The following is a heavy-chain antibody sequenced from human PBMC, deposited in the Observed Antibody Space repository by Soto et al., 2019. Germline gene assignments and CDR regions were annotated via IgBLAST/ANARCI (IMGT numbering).Heavy chain of an antibody. CDR3: AREDYEKAFAI. D-gene: IGHD3-22*01. J-gene: IGHJ3*02. Sequence: QVQLVQSGAEVKKPGSSVKVSCKASGDTFSIYPISWVRQAPGQGLEWMGGINPIFGAADYAQKFQGRVTITAGKSTSTDYMELRSLRSENTAMYYCAREDYEKAFAIWGQGKMVNVSS. V-gene: IGHV1-69*06. CDR2: INPIFGAA. CDR1: GDTFSIYP.